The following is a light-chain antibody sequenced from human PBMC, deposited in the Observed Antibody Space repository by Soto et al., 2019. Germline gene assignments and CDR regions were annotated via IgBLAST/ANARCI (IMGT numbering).Light chain of an antibody. Sequence: QSVLTQPASVSGSPGQSITISCTGTSSDVGGYNYVSWYQHHPGKAPRLMIYEVNNRPSGVSNRFSASKSGNTASLTISGLQAEDEADYYCSSYASSSSHVVFGGGTKLTVL. CDR1: SSDVGGYNY. CDR2: EVN. V-gene: IGLV2-14*01. CDR3: SSYASSSSHVV. J-gene: IGLJ2*01.